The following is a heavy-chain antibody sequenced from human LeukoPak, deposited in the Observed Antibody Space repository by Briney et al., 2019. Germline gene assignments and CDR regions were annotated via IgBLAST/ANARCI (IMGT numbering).Heavy chain of an antibody. Sequence: GALRLSCAASRFTFSSYAMSWGRQAPGKWLEGVSAISGSGGSTYYADSVKGRFTIYRENSKNPLYLQMNSLRAEDPAVYYCAKDWWHNPFMAWGQGTLVTVSS. CDR1: RFTFSSYA. V-gene: IGHV3-23*01. D-gene: IGHD1-14*01. J-gene: IGHJ5*02. CDR2: ISGSGGST. CDR3: AKDWWHNPFMA.